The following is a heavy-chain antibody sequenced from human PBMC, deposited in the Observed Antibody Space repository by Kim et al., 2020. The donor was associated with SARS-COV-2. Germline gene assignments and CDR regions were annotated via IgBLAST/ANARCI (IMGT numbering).Heavy chain of an antibody. CDR3: TTDRSVVRGVIIPLDS. V-gene: IGHV3-15*01. CDR1: GFTFSNAW. J-gene: IGHJ4*02. CDR2: IKSKTDGGTT. Sequence: GGSLRLSCAASGFTFSNAWMSWVRQAPGKGLEWVGRIKSKTDGGTTDYAAPVKGRFTISRDDSKNTLYLQMNSLKTEDTAVYYCTTDRSVVRGVIIPLDSWGQGTLVTVSS. D-gene: IGHD3-10*01.